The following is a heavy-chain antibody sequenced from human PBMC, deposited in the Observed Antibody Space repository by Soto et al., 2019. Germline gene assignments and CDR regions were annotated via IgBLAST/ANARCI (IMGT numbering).Heavy chain of an antibody. Sequence: QVQLVQSGAEVKKPGASVKVSCKASGYTFTSYAMHWVRQAPGQRLEWMGWINAGNGNTKYSQKFQGRVTITRDTSANTAYMEMNRLKSEETAVYYCARAYSSSWYYFDYWGQGTLVTVSS. CDR2: INAGNGNT. CDR3: ARAYSSSWYYFDY. D-gene: IGHD6-13*01. CDR1: GYTFTSYA. J-gene: IGHJ4*02. V-gene: IGHV1-3*01.